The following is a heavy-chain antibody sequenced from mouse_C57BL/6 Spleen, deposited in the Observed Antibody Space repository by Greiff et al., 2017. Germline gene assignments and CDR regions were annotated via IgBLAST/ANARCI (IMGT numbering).Heavy chain of an antibody. D-gene: IGHD1-1*01. CDR3: ALYSYYFVY. V-gene: IGHV1-72*01. J-gene: IGHJ2*01. CDR1: GYTFTSYW. CDR2: IDPNSGGT. Sequence: QVQLQQPGAELVKPLASVQLSCKASGYTFTSYWMHWVKQRPGRGLEWIGRIDPNSGGTKYNEKFKSKATLTVDKPSITAYMQLSSLTSEDSAVYYCALYSYYFVYWSQGTTLTVSS.